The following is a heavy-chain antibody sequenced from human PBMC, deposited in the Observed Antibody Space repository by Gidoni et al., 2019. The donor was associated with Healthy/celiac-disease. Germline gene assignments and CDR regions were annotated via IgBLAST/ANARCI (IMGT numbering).Heavy chain of an antibody. D-gene: IGHD5-12*01. CDR2: ISSSSSYI. J-gene: IGHJ3*02. CDR1: GFPFSSYS. V-gene: IGHV3-21*01. CDR3: AREARGPHDAFDI. Sequence: EVQLVESGGGLVKPGGSLRLSCAASGFPFSSYSMNWVRQAPGKGLEWVSSISSSSSYIYYADSVKGRFTISRDNAKNSLYLQMNSLRAEDTAVYYCAREARGPHDAFDIWGQGTMVTVSS.